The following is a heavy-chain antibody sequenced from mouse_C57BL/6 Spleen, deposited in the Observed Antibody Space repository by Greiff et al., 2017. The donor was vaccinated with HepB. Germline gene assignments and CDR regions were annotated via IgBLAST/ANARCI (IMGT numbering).Heavy chain of an antibody. Sequence: QVQLQQSGAELVRPGASVTLSCKASGYTFTDYEMHWVKQTPVHGLEWIGAIDPETGGTAYNQKFKGKAILTADKSSSTAYMELRSLTSEDSAVYYCTRRDTGYWYFDVWGTGTTVTVSS. CDR2: IDPETGGT. CDR3: TRRDTGYWYFDV. D-gene: IGHD4-1*01. CDR1: GYTFTDYE. V-gene: IGHV1-15*01. J-gene: IGHJ1*03.